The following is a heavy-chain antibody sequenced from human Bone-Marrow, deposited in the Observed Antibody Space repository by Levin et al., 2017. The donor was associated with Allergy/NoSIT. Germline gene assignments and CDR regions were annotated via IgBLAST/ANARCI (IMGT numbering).Heavy chain of an antibody. CDR3: AIMECIVPTVPGCLFYHYAMDV. CDR1: GFTFDTYG. Sequence: GGSLRLSCATSGFTFDTYGLHWVRQAPGKGLEWVAVIWSDGSSHILGDSVKGRFTISRDNSKNTLYLDMNSVRAEDSAVYYCAIMECIVPTVPGCLFYHYAMDVWGQGTKVIVSS. V-gene: IGHV3-33*03. D-gene: IGHD1-26*01. CDR2: IWSDGSSH. J-gene: IGHJ6*02.